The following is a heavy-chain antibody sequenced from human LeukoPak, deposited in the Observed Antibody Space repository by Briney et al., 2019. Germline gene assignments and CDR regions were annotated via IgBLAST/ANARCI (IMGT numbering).Heavy chain of an antibody. Sequence: SETLSLTCTVSGGSISSYYWSWIRQPPGKGLEWIGYIYTSGSTNYNPSLKSRVTISVDTSKNQFSLKLSSVTAADTAVYYCARSGPSIAARAYYYYMDVWGKGTTVTVSS. J-gene: IGHJ6*03. D-gene: IGHD6-6*01. CDR2: IYTSGST. CDR3: ARSGPSIAARAYYYYMDV. CDR1: GGSISSYY. V-gene: IGHV4-4*09.